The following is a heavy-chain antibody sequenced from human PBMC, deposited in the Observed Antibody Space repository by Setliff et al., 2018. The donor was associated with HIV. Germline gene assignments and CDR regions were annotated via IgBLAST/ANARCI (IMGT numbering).Heavy chain of an antibody. CDR3: ARDPAPSSSASYFQH. V-gene: IGHV1-18*01. Sequence: ASVKVSCKASGYTFTTYGISWVRQAPGQGLEWMGWISVYNGNTHYGQKFQGRVIVTAETSTSTVYMELSSLRSEDTAVYYCARDPAPSSSASYFQHWGQGTPVTVSS. D-gene: IGHD6-6*01. CDR1: GYTFTTYG. CDR2: ISVYNGNT. J-gene: IGHJ1*01.